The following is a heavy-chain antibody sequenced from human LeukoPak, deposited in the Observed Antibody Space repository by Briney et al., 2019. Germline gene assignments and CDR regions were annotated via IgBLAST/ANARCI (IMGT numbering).Heavy chain of an antibody. CDR1: GFTFSRYA. CDR2: ISSNGGST. V-gene: IGHV3-64D*06. D-gene: IGHD3-10*01. CDR3: VKDSSSGSYFDY. J-gene: IGHJ4*02. Sequence: GGSLRLSCSASGFTFSRYAMHWVRQAPGKGLEYVTAISSNGGSTYYADSVKGRFTISRDNSRNTLHLQMSSLRVEDTAVYYCVKDSSSGSYFDYWGQGTLVTVSS.